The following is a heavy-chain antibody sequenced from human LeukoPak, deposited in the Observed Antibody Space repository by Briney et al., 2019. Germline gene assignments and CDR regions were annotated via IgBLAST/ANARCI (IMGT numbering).Heavy chain of an antibody. CDR1: GFTFSSYW. V-gene: IGHV3-74*01. CDR3: AKGSYCSSTSCYPYYYMDV. CDR2: INSDASST. D-gene: IGHD2-2*01. Sequence: GGSLRLYCAASGFTFSSYWMHWVRQAPGKGLVWVSRINSDASSTSYADTVKGRFTISRDNSKNTLYLQMNSLRAEDTAVYYCAKGSYCSSTSCYPYYYMDVWGKGTTVTVSS. J-gene: IGHJ6*03.